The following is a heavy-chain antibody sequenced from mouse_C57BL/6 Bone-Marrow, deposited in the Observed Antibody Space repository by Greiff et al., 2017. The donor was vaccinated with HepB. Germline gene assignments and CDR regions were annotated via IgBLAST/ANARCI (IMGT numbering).Heavy chain of an antibody. CDR1: GFTFSDYY. CDR2: INYDGSST. CDR3: ARDLDYFDY. J-gene: IGHJ2*01. Sequence: DVQLVESEGGLVQPGSSMKLSCTASGFTFSDYYMAWVRQVPEKGLEWVANINYDGSSTYYLDSLKSRFIISRDNAKNILYLQMSSLKSEDTATYYCARDLDYFDYWGQGTTLTVSS. V-gene: IGHV5-16*01.